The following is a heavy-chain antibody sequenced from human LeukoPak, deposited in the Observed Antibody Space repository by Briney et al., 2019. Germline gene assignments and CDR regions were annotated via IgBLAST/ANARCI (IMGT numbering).Heavy chain of an antibody. CDR2: IYYSGST. V-gene: IGHV4-31*03. Sequence: SQTLSLTCTVSGGSISSGGYYWSWIRQHPGKGLEWIGYIYYSGSTYYNPSLKSRVTISVDTSKNQFSLKPSSVTAADTAVYYCARDEAGSLDYWGQGTLVTVSS. D-gene: IGHD6-19*01. J-gene: IGHJ4*02. CDR1: GGSISSGGYY. CDR3: ARDEAGSLDY.